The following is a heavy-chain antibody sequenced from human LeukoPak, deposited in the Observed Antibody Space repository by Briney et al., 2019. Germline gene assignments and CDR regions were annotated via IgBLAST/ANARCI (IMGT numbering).Heavy chain of an antibody. D-gene: IGHD3-3*02. CDR2: ISSSGSTI. CDR3: ARDQGGAFYYYYGMDV. Sequence: GGSLRLSCAASGFTFSSYSMNWVRQAPGKGLEWVSYISSSGSTIYYADSVKGRFTISRDNAKNSLYLQMNSLRAEDTAVYYCARDQGGAFYYYYGMDVWGQGTTVTVSS. J-gene: IGHJ6*02. CDR1: GFTFSSYS. V-gene: IGHV3-48*04.